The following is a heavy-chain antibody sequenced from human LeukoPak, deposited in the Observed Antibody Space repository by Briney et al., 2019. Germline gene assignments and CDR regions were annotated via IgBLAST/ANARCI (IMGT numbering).Heavy chain of an antibody. D-gene: IGHD1-1*01. V-gene: IGHV4-39*01. Sequence: KPSETLSLTCSVSGGSMSSENEYWGWIRQTPGKGLEWIGSVYNTGSTDYNPSLKRRFSISIDTSKNQFSLKMTSVTAADTAVYYCARHILEEHWFDPWGLGTLVIVSS. CDR2: VYNTGST. J-gene: IGHJ5*02. CDR1: GGSMSSENEY. CDR3: ARHILEEHWFDP.